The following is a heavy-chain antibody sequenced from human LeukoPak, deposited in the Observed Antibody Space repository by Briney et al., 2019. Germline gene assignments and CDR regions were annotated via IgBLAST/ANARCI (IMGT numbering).Heavy chain of an antibody. CDR1: GFTVSSNY. J-gene: IGHJ4*03. CDR2: IYSGGST. CDR3: ARDQSTCYFDY. Sequence: GGSLRLSCAASGFTVSSNYMSWVRQAPGKGLEWVSVIYSGGSTYYADSVKGRFTISRDNSKNTLYLQMNSLRAEDTAVYYCARDQSTCYFDYWGQGTLVTVSS. V-gene: IGHV3-53*01. D-gene: IGHD2/OR15-2a*01.